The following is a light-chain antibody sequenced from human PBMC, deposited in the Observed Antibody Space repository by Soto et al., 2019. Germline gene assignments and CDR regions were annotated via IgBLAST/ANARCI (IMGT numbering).Light chain of an antibody. J-gene: IGKJ1*01. CDR3: QQYGSSRT. CDR2: GAS. Sequence: EIVLTQSPGTLSLSPGERATLSCRASQSGSSSYLAWYHQKPGQAPRLLIYGASSRATGIPDRFSGSGSGTDFTLIISRLEPEDFAVHYCQQYGSSRTFGQGTKVEIK. CDR1: QSGSSSY. V-gene: IGKV3-20*01.